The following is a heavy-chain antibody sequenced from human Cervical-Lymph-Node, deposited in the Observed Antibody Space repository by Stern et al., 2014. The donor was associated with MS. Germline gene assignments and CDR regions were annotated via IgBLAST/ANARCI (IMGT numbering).Heavy chain of an antibody. CDR1: GYTFTDYY. V-gene: IGHV1-2*06. CDR2: INPKTGGA. Sequence: AHLVESGAEMKRPGTSMKVSCKASGYTFTDYYMHWVRQAPGQGLQWMGRINPKTGGANYTEAFQGRVTMARDTSISTGYMVLSSLRSDDTAVYYCAREIHPAITFDIWGQGTVVTVSS. CDR3: AREIHPAITFDI. J-gene: IGHJ3*02. D-gene: IGHD2-21*01.